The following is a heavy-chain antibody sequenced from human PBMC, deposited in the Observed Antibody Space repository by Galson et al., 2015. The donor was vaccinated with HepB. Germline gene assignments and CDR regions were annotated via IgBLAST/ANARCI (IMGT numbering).Heavy chain of an antibody. CDR1: GGSISSGSYY. Sequence: TLSLTCTVSGGSISSGSYYWSWIRQPAGKGLEWIGRTYTSGSTNYNPSLKSRVTISVDTSKNQFSLKLSSVTAADTAVYYCARHFSFWGKLETGYFDLWGRGTLVTVSS. D-gene: IGHD3-16*01. V-gene: IGHV4-61*02. CDR2: TYTSGST. CDR3: ARHFSFWGKLETGYFDL. J-gene: IGHJ2*01.